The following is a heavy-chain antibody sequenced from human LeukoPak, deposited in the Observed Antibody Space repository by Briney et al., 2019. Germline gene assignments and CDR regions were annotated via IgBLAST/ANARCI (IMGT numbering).Heavy chain of an antibody. D-gene: IGHD3-22*01. CDR1: GGSISSYY. CDR2: IYTSGST. CDR3: ARGYDSSGYFWFDP. J-gene: IGHJ5*02. V-gene: IGHV4-4*07. Sequence: SETLSLTCTVSGGSISSYYWSWIRQPAGKGLEWIGRIYTSGSTNYNPSLKSRVTMSVDTSKNQFSLKLSSVTAADTAVYYCARGYDSSGYFWFDPWGQGTLVTVSS.